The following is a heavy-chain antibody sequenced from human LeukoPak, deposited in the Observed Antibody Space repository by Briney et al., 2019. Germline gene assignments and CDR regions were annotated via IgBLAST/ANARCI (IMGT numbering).Heavy chain of an antibody. D-gene: IGHD1-26*01. CDR3: ARSLGAARWD. CDR1: GFTFSSYS. V-gene: IGHV3-48*01. Sequence: GGSLRHSFATSGFTFSSYSMNWVRQAPGQGLEWVSYITSTSETIYYADSVKGRFTISRDNAKNSLYLQMNSLRVEDTAVYYCARSLGAARWDWGQGTLVTVSS. CDR2: ITSTSETI. J-gene: IGHJ4*02.